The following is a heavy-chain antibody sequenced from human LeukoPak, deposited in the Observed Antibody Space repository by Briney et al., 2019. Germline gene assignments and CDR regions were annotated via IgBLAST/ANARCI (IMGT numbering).Heavy chain of an antibody. CDR1: GVTFSSYV. Sequence: PGRSLRLSCAASGVTFSSYVMHWVRQAPGKGLEWVAFISSDGSNKDYAGSVKGRFTISRDNSRNTLYVQMNSLRVEDTAVYYCASTSVSGNYLAALDYWGQGTLVTVSS. D-gene: IGHD3-10*01. V-gene: IGHV3-30-3*01. J-gene: IGHJ4*02. CDR2: ISSDGSNK. CDR3: ASTSVSGNYLAALDY.